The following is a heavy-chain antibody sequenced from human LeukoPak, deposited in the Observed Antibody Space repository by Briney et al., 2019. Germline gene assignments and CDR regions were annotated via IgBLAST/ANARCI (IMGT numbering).Heavy chain of an antibody. V-gene: IGHV3-30*02. CDR2: MSYDGSNR. Sequence: GGSLRLSCAASGFTFSSSGMHWVRQAPGKGLEWVAFMSYDGSNRYYADSVKGRFTISRDNSQNTLYLQMNRLRAEDTTVYYFAKETPGSSSDDWGQGTLVTVPS. J-gene: IGHJ4*02. CDR3: AKETPGSSSDD. D-gene: IGHD6-6*01. CDR1: GFTFSSSG.